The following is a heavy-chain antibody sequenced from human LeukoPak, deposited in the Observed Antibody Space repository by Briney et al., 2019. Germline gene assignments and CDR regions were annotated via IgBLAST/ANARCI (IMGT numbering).Heavy chain of an antibody. CDR2: IIPIFGTA. CDR3: ARIGSTSFEEGYFDY. Sequence: SVKVSCKASGYIFTSYGISWVRQAPGQGLEWMGGIIPIFGTANYAQKFQGRVTITTDESTSTAYMELSSLRSEDTAVYYCARIGSTSFEEGYFDYWGQGTLVTVSS. J-gene: IGHJ4*02. CDR1: GYIFTSYG. D-gene: IGHD2-2*01. V-gene: IGHV1-69*05.